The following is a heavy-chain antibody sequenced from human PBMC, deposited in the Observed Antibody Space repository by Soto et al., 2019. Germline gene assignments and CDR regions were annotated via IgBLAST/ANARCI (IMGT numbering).Heavy chain of an antibody. CDR1: GFTLSSFA. J-gene: IGHJ4*02. V-gene: IGHV3-30-3*01. Sequence: GSLRLSCAASGFTLSSFAMHWVRQAPGKGLEWVAVISYDGSSQYYGDSVKGRFTISRDNSKNALYLQMNSLRTEDTAVYLCARGLTSSAGATYFFDRWGQGTLVTVSS. CDR2: ISYDGSSQ. D-gene: IGHD2-2*01. CDR3: ARGLTSSAGATYFFDR.